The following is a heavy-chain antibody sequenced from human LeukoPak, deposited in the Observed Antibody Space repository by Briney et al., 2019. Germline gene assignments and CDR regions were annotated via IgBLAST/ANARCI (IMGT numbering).Heavy chain of an antibody. CDR1: AGSVNSGSYY. CDR2: IHHSGNT. CDR3: ARHEGSYYDKSGYTFDY. V-gene: IGHV4-39*01. J-gene: IGHJ4*02. D-gene: IGHD3-22*01. Sequence: SETLSLTCTVSAGSVNSGSYYWGWIRQPPGKGLEWIGSIHHSGNTYYNASLKSRVTISVDTSKNQFFLKLSSGTAADGAVYYCARHEGSYYDKSGYTFDYWGQGTLVTVSS.